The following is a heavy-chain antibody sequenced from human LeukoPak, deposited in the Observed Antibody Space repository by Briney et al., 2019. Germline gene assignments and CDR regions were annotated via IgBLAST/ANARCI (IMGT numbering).Heavy chain of an antibody. CDR3: ARHVEEDGYNAKPVDY. V-gene: IGHV4-39*01. Sequence: PSETLSLTCTVSGGSIRSNNYWGWIRQPPGMGLEWIGTIYYSGNTYYNPSLKSRVTISIDTSQNQFSLRLSSVTAADTAVYYCARHVEEDGYNAKPVDYWGQGTLVTVSS. D-gene: IGHD5-24*01. J-gene: IGHJ4*02. CDR1: GGSIRSNNY. CDR2: IYYSGNT.